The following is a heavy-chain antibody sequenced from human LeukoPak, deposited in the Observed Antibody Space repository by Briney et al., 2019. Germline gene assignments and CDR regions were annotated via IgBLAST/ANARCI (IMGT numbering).Heavy chain of an antibody. J-gene: IGHJ4*02. CDR1: GYSFTNFW. Sequence: GESLKISCKDSGYSFTNFWIGWVRQTPGKGLEWMGIIDPGDSDTRYTPSFQGQVTISADKSLSTAYLQWNSLRASDTAMYYCARQTAMGRSGDYWGQGTLVTVSS. CDR3: ARQTAMGRSGDY. V-gene: IGHV5-51*01. CDR2: IDPGDSDT. D-gene: IGHD7-27*01.